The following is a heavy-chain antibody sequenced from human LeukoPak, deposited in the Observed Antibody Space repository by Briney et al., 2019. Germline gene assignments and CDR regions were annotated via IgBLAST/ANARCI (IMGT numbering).Heavy chain of an antibody. J-gene: IGHJ6*03. CDR2: ISGSGGST. V-gene: IGHV3-23*01. CDR1: GLAFSSYA. Sequence: GGSLRLSCAASGLAFSSYAMAWVRQPPGKGLKWVSAISGSGGSTYYADSVKGRFTISRDNSKNTLYLQMNGLRAEGTAVYYCAKHSGHDSIYYYMDVWGKGTTVTVSS. CDR3: AKHSGHDSIYYYMDV. D-gene: IGHD5-12*01.